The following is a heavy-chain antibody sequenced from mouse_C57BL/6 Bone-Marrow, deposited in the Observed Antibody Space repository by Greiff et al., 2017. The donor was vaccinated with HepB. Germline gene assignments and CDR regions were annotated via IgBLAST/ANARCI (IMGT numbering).Heavy chain of an antibody. CDR3: ARRWDGYYDY. J-gene: IGHJ2*01. Sequence: QVHVKQPGAELVKPGASVKLSCKASGYTFTSYWMHWVKQRPGQGLEWIGMIHPNSGSTNYNEKFKSKATLTVDKSSSTAYMQLSSLTSEDSAVYYCARRWDGYYDYWGQGTTLTVSS. V-gene: IGHV1-64*01. CDR2: IHPNSGST. CDR1: GYTFTSYW. D-gene: IGHD2-3*01.